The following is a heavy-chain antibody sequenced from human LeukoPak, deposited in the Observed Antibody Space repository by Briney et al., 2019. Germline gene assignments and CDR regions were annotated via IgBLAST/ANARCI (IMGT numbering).Heavy chain of an antibody. CDR1: GGSFSGYY. J-gene: IGHJ6*02. CDR2: INHSGST. D-gene: IGHD5-12*01. CDR3: ARCLVALSSGVYYYYYGMDV. V-gene: IGHV4-34*01. Sequence: PSETLSLTCAVYGGSFSGYYWSWIRQPPGKGLEWIGEINHSGSTNYNPSLKSRVTISVDTSKNQFSLKLSSVTAADTAVYYCARCLVALSSGVYYYYYGMDVWGQGTTVTVSS.